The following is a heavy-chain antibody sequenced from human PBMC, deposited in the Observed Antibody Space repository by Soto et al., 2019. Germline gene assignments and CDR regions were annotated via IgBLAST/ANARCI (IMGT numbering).Heavy chain of an antibody. D-gene: IGHD6-13*01. V-gene: IGHV3-21*01. Sequence: EVQLVESGGRLVKPGGSLRLSCAASGFSFSSHSMNWVRQVPVKGLEWVSSITTSGSYTYHADSVKGRWTISRDNARNSLFLQMDSVSPEDTAVYYCAIGSSWYLYNAFDIWGQGTMVSVSS. CDR1: GFSFSSHS. J-gene: IGHJ3*02. CDR2: ITTSGSYT. CDR3: AIGSSWYLYNAFDI.